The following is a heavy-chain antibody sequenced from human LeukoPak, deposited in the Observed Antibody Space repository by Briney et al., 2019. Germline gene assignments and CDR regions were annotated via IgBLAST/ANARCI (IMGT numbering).Heavy chain of an antibody. CDR1: GGSISSHY. Sequence: SETLSLTCTVSGGSISSHYRSWIRQPPGKGLEWIGYIYYSGSTNYNPSLKSRVTISVDTSKNQFSLKLSSVTAADTAVYYCARVGYYYDSSGYHDAFDLRGQGTMVTVSS. D-gene: IGHD3-22*01. J-gene: IGHJ3*01. CDR2: IYYSGST. V-gene: IGHV4-59*11. CDR3: ARVGYYYDSSGYHDAFDL.